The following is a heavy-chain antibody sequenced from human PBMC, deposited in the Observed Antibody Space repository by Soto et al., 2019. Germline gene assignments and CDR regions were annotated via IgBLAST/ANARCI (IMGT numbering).Heavy chain of an antibody. V-gene: IGHV1-3*01. J-gene: IGHJ4*02. CDR1: GKSFDNFA. D-gene: IGHD3-16*02. CDR3: ARAKYDYIWGSYHPFDQ. Sequence: QVQLVQSGAEVKTPGASVRLSCKVSGKSFDNFAVHWVRQTPGQRPEWMGRINVGDDKTKYSEKFQGRVTVSYDTSATTAYMELRALSSEDTAVYYCARAKYDYIWGSYHPFDQWAQGAEVTVAS. CDR2: INVGDDKT.